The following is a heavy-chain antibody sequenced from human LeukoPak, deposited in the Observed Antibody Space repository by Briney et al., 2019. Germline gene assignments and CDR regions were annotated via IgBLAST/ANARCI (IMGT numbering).Heavy chain of an antibody. D-gene: IGHD2-15*01. J-gene: IGHJ4*02. CDR3: AKAPRVAALFDS. CDR2: ISGSGGST. Sequence: PGGSLRLSCAASGFTFSSYAMSWVRQAPGKGLERVSAISGSGGSTYYADSVKGRFTISRDISKNTLYLQMNSLRAEDTAVYYCAKAPRVAALFDSWGQGTLVTVSS. V-gene: IGHV3-23*01. CDR1: GFTFSSYA.